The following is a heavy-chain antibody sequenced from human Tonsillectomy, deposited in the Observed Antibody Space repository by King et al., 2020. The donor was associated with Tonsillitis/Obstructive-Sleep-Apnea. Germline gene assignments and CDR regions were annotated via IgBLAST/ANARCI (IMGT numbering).Heavy chain of an antibody. Sequence: VQLVESGAEVKKPGSSVKVSCKASGGTFSSYAISWVRQAPGQGLEWMGGIIPIFVTANYAQKFQGRVTITADESTSTAYMELSSLRSEDTAVYYCARDSCSGGSCYYGSKYYFDYWGQGTLVTVSS. D-gene: IGHD2-15*01. J-gene: IGHJ4*02. V-gene: IGHV1-69*01. CDR2: IIPIFVTA. CDR1: GGTFSSYA. CDR3: ARDSCSGGSCYYGSKYYFDY.